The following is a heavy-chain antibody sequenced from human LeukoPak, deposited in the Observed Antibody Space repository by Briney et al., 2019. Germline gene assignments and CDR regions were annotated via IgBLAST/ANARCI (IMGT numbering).Heavy chain of an antibody. CDR1: GGSISSYY. J-gene: IGHJ3*02. V-gene: IGHV4-59*12. Sequence: SETLSLTRTVSGGSISSYYWSCIRQPPGKGLECIGYIYYSGSTNYNPSLKSRVTISVDTSKNQFSLNLSSVTAADTAVYYCARGGYVYSYGGGDAFDIWGQGTMVTVSS. D-gene: IGHD5-18*01. CDR2: IYYSGST. CDR3: ARGGYVYSYGGGDAFDI.